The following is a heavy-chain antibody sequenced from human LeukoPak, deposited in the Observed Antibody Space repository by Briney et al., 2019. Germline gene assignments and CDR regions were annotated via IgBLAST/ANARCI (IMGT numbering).Heavy chain of an antibody. D-gene: IGHD3-10*01. J-gene: IGHJ5*02. Sequence: SETLSLTCTVSGGSINRYYWSWIRQPPGKGLEWIGYIYYSGSTNYNPSLKSRVTISVDTSKNQFSLKLSSVTAADTAVYYCARNMGRGFIERWFDPWGQGTLVTVSS. CDR3: ARNMGRGFIERWFDP. CDR1: GGSINRYY. CDR2: IYYSGST. V-gene: IGHV4-59*01.